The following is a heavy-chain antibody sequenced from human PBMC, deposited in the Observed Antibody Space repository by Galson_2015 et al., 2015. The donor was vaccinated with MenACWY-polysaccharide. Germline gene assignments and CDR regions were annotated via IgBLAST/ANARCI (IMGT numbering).Heavy chain of an antibody. D-gene: IGHD5-12*01. J-gene: IGHJ4*02. CDR1: GGSFSGYY. Sequence: ETLSLTCAVYGGSFSGYYWSWIRQPPGKGLEWIGEINHSGSTNYNPSLKSRVTISVDMSKNQFSLKLSSVTAADTAVYYCARGGGWLRYNIDYWGQGTLVTDSS. CDR2: INHSGST. V-gene: IGHV4-34*01. CDR3: ARGGGWLRYNIDY.